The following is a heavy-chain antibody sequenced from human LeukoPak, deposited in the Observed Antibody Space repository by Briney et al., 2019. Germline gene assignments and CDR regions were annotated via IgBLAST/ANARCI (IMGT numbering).Heavy chain of an antibody. D-gene: IGHD2/OR15-2a*01. V-gene: IGHV4-34*01. CDR3: ARVSITPLRYYYYMDV. J-gene: IGHJ6*03. CDR2: INHSGST. Sequence: PSETLSLTCAVYGGSFSGYYWSWIRQPPGKGLEWIGEINHSGSTNYNPSLKSRVTISADTSKNQFSLKLSSVTAADTAVYYCARVSITPLRYYYYMDVWGKGTTVTVSS. CDR1: GGSFSGYY.